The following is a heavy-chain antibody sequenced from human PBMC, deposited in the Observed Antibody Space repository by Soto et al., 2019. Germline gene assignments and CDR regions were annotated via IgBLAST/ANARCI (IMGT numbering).Heavy chain of an antibody. Sequence: QVQLQESGPGLVKPSQTLSLTCTVSGGSINSDNYYWSWIRQPPGKGLEWIGYIYYSGSTYYNPSLKSRVTVSADTSKNQFSLKLSSVTAADTAVYYCAREDIPAGTNWFDPWGQGTLVTVSS. CDR2: IYYSGST. CDR1: GGSINSDNYY. D-gene: IGHD1-1*01. J-gene: IGHJ5*02. V-gene: IGHV4-30-4*01. CDR3: AREDIPAGTNWFDP.